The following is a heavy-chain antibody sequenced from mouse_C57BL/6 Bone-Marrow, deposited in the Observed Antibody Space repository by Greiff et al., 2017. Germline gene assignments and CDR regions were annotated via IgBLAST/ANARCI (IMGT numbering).Heavy chain of an antibody. Sequence: EVKLVESGPGLVKPSQSLSLTCSVTGYSITSGYYWNWIRQFPGNKLEWMGYISYDGSNNYNPSLKNRISITRDTSKNQFFLKLNSVTTEDTATYYCARTPETWFAYWGQGTLVTVSA. CDR2: ISYDGSN. CDR1: GYSITSGYY. J-gene: IGHJ3*01. V-gene: IGHV3-6*01. CDR3: ARTPETWFAY.